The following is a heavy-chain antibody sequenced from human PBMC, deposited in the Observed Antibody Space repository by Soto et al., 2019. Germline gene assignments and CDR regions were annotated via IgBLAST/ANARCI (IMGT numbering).Heavy chain of an antibody. Sequence: EVQLVESGGGLVQPGGSLRLSCAASGITFSSYWMSWVRQAPGKGLEWVANIKQDGSEKFYVDSVKGRFTISRDNAKNTLYLLINRLIAEDSAVYYCASALSYGNIWGQGTMVTVSS. CDR1: GITFSSYW. D-gene: IGHD5-18*01. J-gene: IGHJ3*02. V-gene: IGHV3-7*02. CDR2: IKQDGSEK. CDR3: ASALSYGNI.